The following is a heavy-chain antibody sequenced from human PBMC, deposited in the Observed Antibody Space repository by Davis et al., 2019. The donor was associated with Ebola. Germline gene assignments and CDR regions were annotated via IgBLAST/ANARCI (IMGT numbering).Heavy chain of an antibody. CDR2: ISSSSSTI. J-gene: IGHJ6*03. V-gene: IGHV3-48*02. CDR1: GCTFSSYS. Sequence: GESLKISCAASGCTFSSYSMNWVRQAPGKGLEWVSYISSSSSTIYYADSVKGRFTISRDNAKNSLYLQMNSLRDEDTAVYYCARDAYYDYVWGSYRYYYYYMDVWGKGTTVTVSS. D-gene: IGHD3-16*02. CDR3: ARDAYYDYVWGSYRYYYYYMDV.